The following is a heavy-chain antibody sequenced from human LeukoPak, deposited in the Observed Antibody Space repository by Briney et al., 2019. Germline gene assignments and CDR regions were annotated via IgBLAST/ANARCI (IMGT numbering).Heavy chain of an antibody. CDR2: IYYSGST. CDR3: ARTGLVLPAASNYWFDP. Sequence: SETLSLTCTVSGGSISSGGYYWSWIRQHPGKGLDWIGFIYYSGSTYYNPSLKSRVTISVNTSKNQFSLKLSSVTAADTAVYYCARTGLVLPAASNYWFDPWGQGTLVTVSS. J-gene: IGHJ5*02. V-gene: IGHV4-31*03. D-gene: IGHD2-2*01. CDR1: GGSISSGGYY.